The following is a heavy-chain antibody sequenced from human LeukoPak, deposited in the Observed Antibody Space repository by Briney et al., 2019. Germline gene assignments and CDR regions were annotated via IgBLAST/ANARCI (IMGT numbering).Heavy chain of an antibody. Sequence: GGSLRLSCAASGFTFSSHAMSWVRQAPGKGLEWVSAVTSGSGSSVYYTDSLKGRFTISRDNSKNTLYLQMNSLRAEDTAVYSCARHGSWSFDYWGQGTLVTVSA. V-gene: IGHV3-23*01. D-gene: IGHD6-13*01. CDR2: VTSGSGSSV. CDR1: GFTFSSHA. J-gene: IGHJ4*02. CDR3: ARHGSWSFDY.